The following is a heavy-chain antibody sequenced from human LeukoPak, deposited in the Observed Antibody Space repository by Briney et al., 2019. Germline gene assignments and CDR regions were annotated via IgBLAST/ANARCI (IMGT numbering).Heavy chain of an antibody. CDR2: IYPGDSDT. CDR1: GYSFTSHW. Sequence: GESLKISCKGSGYSFTSHWIGWVRQMPGKGLEWMGIIYPGDSDTRYSPSCQAQVTISADKSTSTAYLQWSSLKASDTAMYYCARRSSGWYQDYWGQGTLVTVSS. D-gene: IGHD6-19*01. V-gene: IGHV5-51*01. J-gene: IGHJ4*02. CDR3: ARRSSGWYQDY.